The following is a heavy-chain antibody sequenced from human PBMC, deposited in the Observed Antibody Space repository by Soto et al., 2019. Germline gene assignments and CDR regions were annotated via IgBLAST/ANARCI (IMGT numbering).Heavy chain of an antibody. CDR1: GFTVSSNY. CDR2: IYSGGST. Sequence: EVQLVESGGGLIQPGGSLRLSCAASGFTVSSNYMSWVRQAPGKGLEWVSVIYSGGSTYYADSVKGRFTISRDNSKNKLYLQMNSLRAEDTAVYYCATTVTSTYYYYGMDVWGQGTTVTVSS. D-gene: IGHD4-17*01. V-gene: IGHV3-53*01. CDR3: ATTVTSTYYYYGMDV. J-gene: IGHJ6*02.